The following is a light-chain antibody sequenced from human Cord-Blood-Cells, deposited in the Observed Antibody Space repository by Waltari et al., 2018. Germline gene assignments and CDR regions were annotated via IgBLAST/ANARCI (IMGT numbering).Light chain of an antibody. Sequence: EIVLTQSPGTLSLPPRARATLSCRASQSVSRSYLAWYQQKPGQAPRLLIYGASSRATGIPDRFSGSGSGTDFTLTISRLEPEDFAVYYCQQYGSSPPYTFGQGTKLEIK. J-gene: IGKJ2*01. CDR2: GAS. CDR1: QSVSRSY. CDR3: QQYGSSPPYT. V-gene: IGKV3-20*01.